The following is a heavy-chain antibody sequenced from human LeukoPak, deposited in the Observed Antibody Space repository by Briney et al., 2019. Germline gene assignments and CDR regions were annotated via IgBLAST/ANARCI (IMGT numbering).Heavy chain of an antibody. CDR3: ARVRSVGEWLLPQHFDY. V-gene: IGHV4-39*07. J-gene: IGHJ4*02. D-gene: IGHD3-3*01. Sequence: PSETLSLTCTVSGGSISSSSYYWGWIRQPPGKGLEWIGSIYYSGSTYYNPSLKSRVTISVDTSKNQFSLKLSSVTAADTAVYYCARVRSVGEWLLPQHFDYWGQGTLVTVSS. CDR2: IYYSGST. CDR1: GGSISSSSYY.